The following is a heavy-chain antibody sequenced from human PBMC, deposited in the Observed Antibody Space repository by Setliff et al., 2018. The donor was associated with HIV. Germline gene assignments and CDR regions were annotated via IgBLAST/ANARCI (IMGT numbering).Heavy chain of an antibody. D-gene: IGHD4-17*01. CDR2: MNPNSGNR. J-gene: IGHJ4*02. CDR3: ARNYGSDSNYFDY. CDR1: GYTFTGYY. Sequence: GASVKVSCKASGYTFTGYYMHWVRQATGQGLEWMGWMNPNSGNRGYAPRYQGRVTMTRDTSISTAYMELGGLRSDDTAVYFCARNYGSDSNYFDYWGQGTLVTVSS. V-gene: IGHV1-2*02.